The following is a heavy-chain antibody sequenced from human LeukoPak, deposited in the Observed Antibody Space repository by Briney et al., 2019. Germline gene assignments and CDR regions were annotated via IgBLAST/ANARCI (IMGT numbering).Heavy chain of an antibody. CDR2: IYHTGRT. V-gene: IGHV4-30-4*07. J-gene: IGHJ4*02. D-gene: IGHD3-10*01. CDR3: VGDYGSGSYRFDF. Sequence: SETLSLTCAVSGGSITSALYSWSWIRQPPGKGLEWIGYIYHTGRTTYNPSFKSRLTISLDTSKNQFSLNLNSVTAADAAMYYCVGDYGSGSYRFDFWGQGTLVTVSS. CDR1: GGSITSALYS.